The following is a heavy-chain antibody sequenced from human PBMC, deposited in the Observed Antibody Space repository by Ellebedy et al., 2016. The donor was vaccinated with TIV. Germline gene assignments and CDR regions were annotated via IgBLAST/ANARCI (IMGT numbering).Heavy chain of an antibody. V-gene: IGHV1-24*01. D-gene: IGHD6-13*01. J-gene: IGHJ4*02. CDR3: ATDLAAAGYRDY. Sequence: ASVKVSXXVSGYTLTELSMHWVRQAPGKGLEWMGGFDPEDGETIYAQKFQGRVTMTEDTSTDTAYMELSSLRSEDTAVYYCATDLAAAGYRDYWGQGTLVTVSS. CDR2: FDPEDGET. CDR1: GYTLTELS.